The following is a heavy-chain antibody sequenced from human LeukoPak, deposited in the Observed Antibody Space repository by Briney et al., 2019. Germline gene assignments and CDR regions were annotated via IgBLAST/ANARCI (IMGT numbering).Heavy chain of an antibody. Sequence: GGSVRLSCAASGFTFSSYDMSWVRQAPGKGLEWVSAISGSGGSTYYADSVKGRFTISRDNSKNTLYLQMNSLRAEDTAVYYCAKDGYNFGYMDVWGKGTTVTISS. CDR2: ISGSGGST. D-gene: IGHD5-24*01. CDR1: GFTFSSYD. J-gene: IGHJ6*03. V-gene: IGHV3-23*01. CDR3: AKDGYNFGYMDV.